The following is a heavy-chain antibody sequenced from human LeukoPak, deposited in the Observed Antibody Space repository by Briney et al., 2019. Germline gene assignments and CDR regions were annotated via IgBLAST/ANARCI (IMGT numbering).Heavy chain of an antibody. CDR1: GFTFSSYS. V-gene: IGHV3-21*01. D-gene: IGHD3-22*01. J-gene: IGHJ4*02. CDR2: ISSSSSYI. Sequence: GGSLRLSCAASGFTFSSYSMNWVRQAPGKGLEWVSSISSSSSYIYYADSVKGRFAISRDNAKNSLYLQMNSLRAEDTAVYYCARAKPYDNNGYSPELRYWGQGTLVTVS. CDR3: ARAKPYDNNGYSPELRY.